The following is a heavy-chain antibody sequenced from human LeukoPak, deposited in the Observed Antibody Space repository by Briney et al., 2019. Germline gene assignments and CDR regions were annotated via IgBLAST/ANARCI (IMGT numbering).Heavy chain of an antibody. CDR2: IYYSGST. V-gene: IGHV4-39*01. D-gene: IGHD5-12*01. J-gene: IGHJ5*02. CDR1: GGSISSSSYY. CDR3: ARQIRYTYDPNWFHP. Sequence: SETLSLTCTVSGGSISSSSYYWGWIRLPPGKGLEWIGSIYYSGSTYYNPSLKSRVTISVDTSKNQFSLKLNSVAAADTAVYYCARQIRYTYDPNWFHPWGQGTLVTVSS.